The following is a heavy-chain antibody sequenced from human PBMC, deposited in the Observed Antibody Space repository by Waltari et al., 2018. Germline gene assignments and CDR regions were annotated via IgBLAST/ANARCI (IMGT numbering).Heavy chain of an antibody. CDR2: INQDGSEK. D-gene: IGHD1-26*01. Sequence: EVQVVESGGGLVQPGGSLRLSCAASGFMFGNYRMTWVRQAPGKGRELVANINQDGSEKDYVESVKGRFTISRDNARNSLYLEMNSLRVEDTAVYYCARFQSANSWGQGTLVTVST. CDR3: ARFQSANS. J-gene: IGHJ4*02. CDR1: GFMFGNYR. V-gene: IGHV3-7*01.